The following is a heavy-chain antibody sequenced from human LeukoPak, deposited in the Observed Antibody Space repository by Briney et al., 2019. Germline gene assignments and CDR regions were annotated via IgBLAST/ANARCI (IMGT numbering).Heavy chain of an antibody. CDR1: GYTFTSYG. CDR3: ARGVPVIVYYMDV. CDR2: INTNTGNP. Sequence: ASVKVSCTASGYTFTSYGMNWVRQAPGQGLEWMGWINTNTGNPTYAQGFTGRFVFSLDTSVSTAYLQISSLKAEDTAVYYCARGVPVIVYYMDVWGKGTTVTVSS. V-gene: IGHV7-4-1*02. J-gene: IGHJ6*03. D-gene: IGHD1-26*01.